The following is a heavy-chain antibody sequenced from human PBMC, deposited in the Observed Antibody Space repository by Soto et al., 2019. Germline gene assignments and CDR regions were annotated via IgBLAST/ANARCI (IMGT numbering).Heavy chain of an antibody. CDR1: GYTFTSYG. CDR3: ARTIYSGTFEFDY. CDR2: ISAYNGNT. Sequence: QVQLVQSGAEVKKPGASVKVSCKASGYTFTSYGISWVRQAPGQGLEWMGWISAYNGNTNYAQRLQGRVTMTTDTSRITAEMELRSLRSDDTAVYYCARTIYSGTFEFDYWVQGTMVTVSS. D-gene: IGHD1-26*01. J-gene: IGHJ4*02. V-gene: IGHV1-18*01.